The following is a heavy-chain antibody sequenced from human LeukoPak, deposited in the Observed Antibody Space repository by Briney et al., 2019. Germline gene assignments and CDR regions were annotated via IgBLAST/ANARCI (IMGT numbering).Heavy chain of an antibody. CDR2: ISSSSTI. Sequence: GGSLRLSCAASGFTFSSYSMNWVRQAPGKGLEWVSYISSSSTIYYADSVKGRFTISRDNAKNSLYLQMNSLRDEDTAVYYCARDVARYYYDSSGYGLFDYWGQGTLVTVSS. CDR3: ARDVARYYYDSSGYGLFDY. CDR1: GFTFSSYS. J-gene: IGHJ4*02. V-gene: IGHV3-48*02. D-gene: IGHD3-22*01.